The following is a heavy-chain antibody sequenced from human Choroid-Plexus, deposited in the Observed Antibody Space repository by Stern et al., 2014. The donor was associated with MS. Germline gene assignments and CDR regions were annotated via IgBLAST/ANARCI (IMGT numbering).Heavy chain of an antibody. Sequence: VQLVQSGGGLVQPGRPLRLSCVSSGFTLGSCALHWVRQAPGKGLEWVAGVSDDGSNKYYADSVKGRFTISRDNSQNTLYMQMSSLRPDDTAVYYCAKDRQYLTYFFDHWGQGSLVTVSS. V-gene: IGHV3-30*18. J-gene: IGHJ5*02. CDR2: VSDDGSNK. D-gene: IGHD2/OR15-2a*01. CDR3: AKDRQYLTYFFDH. CDR1: GFTLGSCA.